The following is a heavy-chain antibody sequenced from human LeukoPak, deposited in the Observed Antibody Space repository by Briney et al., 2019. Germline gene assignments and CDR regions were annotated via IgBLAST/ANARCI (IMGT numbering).Heavy chain of an antibody. CDR1: GGSILSSSYY. CDR3: ARTTEGGYTYGYFYYYYMDV. J-gene: IGHJ6*03. Sequence: PSETLSLTCTVSGGSILSSSYYWSWIRQPPGKGLEWIGYIYYSGSTNYNPSLKSRVTISVDTSKNQFSLKLTSVTAADTAVYYCARTTEGGYTYGYFYYYYMDVWGKGTTVTISS. V-gene: IGHV4-61*01. D-gene: IGHD5-18*01. CDR2: IYYSGST.